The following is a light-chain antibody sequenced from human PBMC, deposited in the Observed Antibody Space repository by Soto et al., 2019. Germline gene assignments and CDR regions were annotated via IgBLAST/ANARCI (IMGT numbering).Light chain of an antibody. CDR3: CSFADFTYV. J-gene: IGLJ1*01. CDR1: SSDIGSYDL. CDR2: EVT. V-gene: IGLV2-23*02. Sequence: QSVLTQPASVSGSPGQSITISCTGTSSDIGSYDLVSWYQQHPGTAPKLIIYEVTKRPSGVSTRFSGSKSGNTASLTISGLQAVDEADYYCCSFADFTYVFGTGTRLPS.